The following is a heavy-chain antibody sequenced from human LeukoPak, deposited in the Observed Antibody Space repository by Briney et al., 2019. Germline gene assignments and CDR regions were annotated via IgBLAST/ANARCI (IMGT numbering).Heavy chain of an antibody. V-gene: IGHV3-23*01. Sequence: GGSLRPSCAASGFTFSSYAMTWVRQAPGKGLEWVSGISGSGGNTYYTDSVRGRLSISRDNSKNTLYLQVNSLRAEDTAVYYCAKGRTAGGTLALDYWGQGTLVTVSS. CDR1: GFTFSSYA. J-gene: IGHJ4*02. D-gene: IGHD6-13*01. CDR2: ISGSGGNT. CDR3: AKGRTAGGTLALDY.